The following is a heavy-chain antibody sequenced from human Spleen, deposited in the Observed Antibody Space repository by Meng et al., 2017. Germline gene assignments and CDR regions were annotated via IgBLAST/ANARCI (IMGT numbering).Heavy chain of an antibody. Sequence: QRQPHESGPGTVESSETLSLTCTVSGGCMSSGLHAWGGIGQPPGKGLEWIGTIYYDGSTDYNPSLMSLVTITIDTSKNQFSLKLSARTAEDTATYYCAGGDVDTGVPSWGQGTLVTVSS. CDR2: IYYDGST. J-gene: IGHJ5*02. CDR1: GGCMSSGLHA. CDR3: AGGDVDTGVPS. D-gene: IGHD5-18*01. V-gene: IGHV4-39*07.